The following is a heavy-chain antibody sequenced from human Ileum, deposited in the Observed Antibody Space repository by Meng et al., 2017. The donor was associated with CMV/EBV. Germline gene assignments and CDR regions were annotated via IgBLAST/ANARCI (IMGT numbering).Heavy chain of an antibody. Sequence: GESLKISCAASGFTFRSYGMHWVRQAPGKGLEWVAFIQYDGSNKYYADSVKGRFTISRDNFKNTLYLQMNSLRTDDTAVYYCAQLGLTDYWGQGMLVTVSS. J-gene: IGHJ4*02. CDR3: AQLGLTDY. CDR1: GFTFRSYG. V-gene: IGHV3-30*02. CDR2: IQYDGSNK.